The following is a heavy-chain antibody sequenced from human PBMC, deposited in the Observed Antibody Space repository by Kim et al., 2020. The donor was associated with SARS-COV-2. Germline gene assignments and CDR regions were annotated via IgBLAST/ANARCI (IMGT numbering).Heavy chain of an antibody. CDR1: GGSISSYY. J-gene: IGHJ4*02. Sequence: SETLSLTCTVSGGSISSYYWSWIRQPPGKGLEWIGYIYYSGSTNYNPSLKSRVTISVDTSKNQFSLKLSSVTAADTAVYYCAREDFEAYFDYWGQGTLVTVSS. CDR3: AREDFEAYFDY. CDR2: IYYSGST. V-gene: IGHV4-59*01. D-gene: IGHD3-9*01.